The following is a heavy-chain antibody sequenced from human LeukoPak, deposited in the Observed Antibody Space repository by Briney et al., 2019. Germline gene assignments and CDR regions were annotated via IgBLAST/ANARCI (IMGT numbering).Heavy chain of an antibody. D-gene: IGHD3-16*01. V-gene: IGHV4-4*07. CDR1: GGSISSYY. Sequence: SETLSLTCTVSGGSISSYYWSWIRQPAGKGLEWIGRIYTSGSTNYNPSLKSRVTMSVDTSKNQFSLKLSSVTAADTAVYYCARDAYDYVWGSYEYCFDYWGQGTLVTVSS. J-gene: IGHJ4*02. CDR3: ARDAYDYVWGSYEYCFDY. CDR2: IYTSGST.